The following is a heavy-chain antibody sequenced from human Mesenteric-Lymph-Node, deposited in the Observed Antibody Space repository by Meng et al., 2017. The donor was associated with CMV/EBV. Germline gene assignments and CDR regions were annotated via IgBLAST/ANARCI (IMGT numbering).Heavy chain of an antibody. V-gene: IGHV4-34*01. CDR2: SNHSGST. J-gene: IGHJ4*02. Sequence: VELLQWGPGLLKPSGTLSFTCAVYGGSFSGYYWNWIRQSPEKGLEWIGESNHSGSTTYNPSFTSRIIISVDTSTNQISLNMSSVTAADTAVYYCARGSSYDILTGYFDYWGQGALVTVSS. CDR3: ARGSSYDILTGYFDY. D-gene: IGHD3-9*01. CDR1: GGSFSGYY.